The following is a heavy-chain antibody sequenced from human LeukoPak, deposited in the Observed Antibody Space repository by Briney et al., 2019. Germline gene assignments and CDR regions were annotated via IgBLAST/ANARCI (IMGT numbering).Heavy chain of an antibody. D-gene: IGHD6-25*01. CDR3: ARSSDSSDLGY. CDR1: GISFSSYG. J-gene: IGHJ4*02. V-gene: IGHV3-33*01. Sequence: GGSLRLSCAASGISFSSYGMHWVRQAQGKGLEWVAVIWSDGSQQHYADSVKGRFTISRDNSKNTLYLQMNSLRVDDTAVYYCARSSDSSDLGYWGQGTLVTVSS. CDR2: IWSDGSQQ.